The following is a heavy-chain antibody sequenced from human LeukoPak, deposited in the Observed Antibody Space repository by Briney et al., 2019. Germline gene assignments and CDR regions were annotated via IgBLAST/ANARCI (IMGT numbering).Heavy chain of an antibody. CDR1: GYTLTELS. J-gene: IGHJ6*02. CDR3: ATGMTTRDSSSWPKSYYYYGMDV. Sequence: ASVKVSCKVSGYTLTELSMHWVRQAPGKGLEWMGGSDPEDGETIYAQKFQGRVTMTEDTSTDTAYMELSSLRSEDTAVYYCATGMTTRDSSSWPKSYYYYGMDVWGQGTTVTVSS. V-gene: IGHV1-24*01. CDR2: SDPEDGET. D-gene: IGHD6-13*01.